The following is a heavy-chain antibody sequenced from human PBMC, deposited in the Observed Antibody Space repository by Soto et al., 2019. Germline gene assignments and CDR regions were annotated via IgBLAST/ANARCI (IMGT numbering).Heavy chain of an antibody. D-gene: IGHD3-9*01. V-gene: IGHV3-21*01. J-gene: IGHJ4*02. CDR2: ISSDSSYI. Sequence: PGGSLRLSCTASGFTFSNYSMNWVRQAPGKGLEWVSSISSDSSYIYYADSMKGRFTISRDNAQNSLFLLMNSLRAEDTAVYYCARDKDWAFDYWGQGTLVTVSS. CDR3: ARDKDWAFDY. CDR1: GFTFSNYS.